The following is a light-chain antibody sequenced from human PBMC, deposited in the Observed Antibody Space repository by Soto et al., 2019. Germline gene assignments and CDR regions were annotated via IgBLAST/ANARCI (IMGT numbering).Light chain of an antibody. CDR2: STS. J-gene: IGLJ2*01. Sequence: QTVVTQEPSLTVSPGGTVTLTCASSTGAVTSGYYPNWFQQKPGQAPRALIYSTSNKDSWTPARFSGSLLGGKAALTLSGVQPEDEVEYYCLLYYGGAHVVSGGGPRLPAL. CDR1: TGAVTSGYY. V-gene: IGLV7-43*01. CDR3: LLYYGGAHVV.